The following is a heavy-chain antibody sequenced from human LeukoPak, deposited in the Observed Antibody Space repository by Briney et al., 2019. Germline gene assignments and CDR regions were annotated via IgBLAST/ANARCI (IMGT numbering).Heavy chain of an antibody. CDR3: ARESEWFGEPFDY. CDR1: GGTFSSYA. Sequence: ASVTVSCTASGGTFSSYAISWVRQAPGQGLEWMGGIIPIFGTANYAQKFQGRVTITADESTSTAYMELSSLRSEDTAVYYCARESEWFGEPFDYWGQGTLVTVSS. V-gene: IGHV1-69*13. D-gene: IGHD3-10*01. CDR2: IIPIFGTA. J-gene: IGHJ4*02.